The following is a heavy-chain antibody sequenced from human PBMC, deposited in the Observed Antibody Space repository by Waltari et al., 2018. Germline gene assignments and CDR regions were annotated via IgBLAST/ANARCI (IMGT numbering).Heavy chain of an antibody. CDR1: GFTFSSYS. J-gene: IGHJ6*02. D-gene: IGHD5-12*01. V-gene: IGHV3-21*01. Sequence: EVQLVESGGGLVKPGGSLRLSCAASGFTFSSYSMNWVRQAPGKGLEWVSSISSSSRYIYYADPWKGRFTSARDNAKNSLYLKMNSLRAEDTAVYYCARDFSTDIVATITLGPYYGMDVWGQGTTVTVSS. CDR3: ARDFSTDIVATITLGPYYGMDV. CDR2: ISSSSRYI.